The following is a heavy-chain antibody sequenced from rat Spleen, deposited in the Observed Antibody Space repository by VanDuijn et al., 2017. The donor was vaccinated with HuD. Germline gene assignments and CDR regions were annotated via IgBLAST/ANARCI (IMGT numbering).Heavy chain of an antibody. J-gene: IGHJ3*01. Sequence: EVQLVESDGGLVQPGRSLKLSCAASGFTFSDYYMAWVRQAPTKGLEWVATINYDGRSTYYRDSVKGRFTISRDNANSTLYLQMDSLRSEDTATYYCTRVGDSRGFAYWGQGTLVTVSS. V-gene: IGHV5-29*01. CDR1: GFTFSDYY. CDR2: INYDGRST. CDR3: TRVGDSRGFAY. D-gene: IGHD1-1*01.